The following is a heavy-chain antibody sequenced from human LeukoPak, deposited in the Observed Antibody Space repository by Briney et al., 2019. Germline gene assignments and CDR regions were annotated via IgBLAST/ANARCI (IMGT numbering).Heavy chain of an antibody. CDR3: ARFVTTSHYFDY. Sequence: ASVKVSCKASGGTFISYAISWVRHAPGQGLEWMGGIIPIFGTTNYAQKFQGRVTITADESTSTAYMELSSMRSEDTAVYYCARFVTTSHYFDYWGQGTLVTVSS. J-gene: IGHJ4*02. D-gene: IGHD4-11*01. CDR1: GGTFISYA. V-gene: IGHV1-69*13. CDR2: IIPIFGTT.